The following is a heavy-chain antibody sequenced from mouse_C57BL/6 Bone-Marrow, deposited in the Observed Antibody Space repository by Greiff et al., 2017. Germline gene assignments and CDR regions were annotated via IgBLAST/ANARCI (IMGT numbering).Heavy chain of an antibody. V-gene: IGHV14-4*01. J-gene: IGHJ2*01. D-gene: IGHD2-3*01. CDR3: SSFDGNYFDF. CDR1: GFNIKDDY. Sequence: EVQLQESEAELVRPGASVKLSCTASGFNIKDDYIHWVKQRPEQGLEWIGWIDPEIGDTEYASKFQGKATITSDTSSNTAYLQLSSLTSEDTAVYYCSSFDGNYFDFWGQGTPLTVAS. CDR2: IDPEIGDT.